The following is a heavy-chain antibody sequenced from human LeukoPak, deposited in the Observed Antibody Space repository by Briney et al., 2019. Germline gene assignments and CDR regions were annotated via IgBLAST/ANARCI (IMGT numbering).Heavy chain of an antibody. CDR1: GFTFSSYE. V-gene: IGHV3-48*03. CDR3: ARETYFDY. Sequence: PGGSLRLSCVASGFTFSSYEMSWVRQAPGKGLEWLSYISSSGSTIYYADFVKGRFTFSRDNAKNSVYLQMNSLRAEDTAVYYCARETYFDYWGQGTLLTVSS. J-gene: IGHJ4*02. CDR2: ISSSGSTI.